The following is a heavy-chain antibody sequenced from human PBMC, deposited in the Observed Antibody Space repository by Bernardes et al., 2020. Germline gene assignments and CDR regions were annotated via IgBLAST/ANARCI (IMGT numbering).Heavy chain of an antibody. CDR3: ARKLLGVRADFSHPCDY. J-gene: IGHJ4*02. CDR1: GFSFNLYA. V-gene: IGHV3-23*01. CDR2: ISNSGDAT. Sequence: GESLCLSCAASGFSFNLYAMSWVRQPPGKGLEWVSTISNSGDATYYADSVRGRFTISRDNSKNTLYVQMNSLRAEDTAVYYCARKLLGVRADFSHPCDYWGQGTLVTVSS. D-gene: IGHD3-3*01.